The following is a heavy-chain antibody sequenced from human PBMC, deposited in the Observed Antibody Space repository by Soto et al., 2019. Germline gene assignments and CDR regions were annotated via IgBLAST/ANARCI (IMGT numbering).Heavy chain of an antibody. V-gene: IGHV5-51*01. CDR1: GYSFTSNW. D-gene: IGHD1-1*01. CDR2: IYPGDSDT. Sequence: LGESLKISCKGSGYSFTSNWIGWLRQMPGKGLEWMGIIYPGDSDTRYSPSFQGQVTISADKSISTAYLQWSSLKASDTAMYYCARTQLEQYYYYYGMDVWGQGTTVTVSS. J-gene: IGHJ6*02. CDR3: ARTQLEQYYYYYGMDV.